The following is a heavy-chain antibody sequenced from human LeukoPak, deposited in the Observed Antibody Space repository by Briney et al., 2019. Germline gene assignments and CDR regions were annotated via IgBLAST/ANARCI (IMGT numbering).Heavy chain of an antibody. Sequence: GGSLRLSCAASGFTFSSYGMSWVRQAPGKGLEWVSAISGSGGSTYYADSVKGRFTISRDNSKNTLYLQMNSLRAEDTAVYYCAKYCGGDCYSYYFDYWGQGTLVTVSS. CDR2: ISGSGGST. CDR3: AKYCGGDCYSYYFDY. V-gene: IGHV3-23*01. CDR1: GFTFSSYG. J-gene: IGHJ4*02. D-gene: IGHD2-21*02.